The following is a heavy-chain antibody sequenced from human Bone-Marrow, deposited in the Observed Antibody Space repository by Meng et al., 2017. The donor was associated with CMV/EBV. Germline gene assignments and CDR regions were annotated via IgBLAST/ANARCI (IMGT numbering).Heavy chain of an antibody. Sequence: GGSLRLSCAASGFTFSSYAMHWVRQAPGKGLEWVAVISYDGSNKYYADSVKGRFTISRDNSKNTLYLQMNSLRAEDTAVYYCARDPGDRYDFDYWGQGTLVTVSS. J-gene: IGHJ4*02. D-gene: IGHD4-17*01. CDR2: ISYDGSNK. V-gene: IGHV3-30*04. CDR1: GFTFSSYA. CDR3: ARDPGDRYDFDY.